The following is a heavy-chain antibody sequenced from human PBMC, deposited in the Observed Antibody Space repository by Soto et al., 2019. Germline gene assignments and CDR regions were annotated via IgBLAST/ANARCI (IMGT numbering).Heavy chain of an antibody. CDR2: IYCDDDK. J-gene: IGHJ4*02. CDR3: APSQGTTYYDY. Sequence: QITLKESGPTLVKPTQTLTLTCTFSGFSLSTSGVAVGWIRQPPGKALDWLALIYCDDDKRYSPSLKSSLTITKATSKHQVVLKLTNMDPVDTATYSCAPSQGTTYYDYWGQGTLVTVSS. D-gene: IGHD1-26*01. CDR1: GFSLSTSGVA. V-gene: IGHV2-5*02.